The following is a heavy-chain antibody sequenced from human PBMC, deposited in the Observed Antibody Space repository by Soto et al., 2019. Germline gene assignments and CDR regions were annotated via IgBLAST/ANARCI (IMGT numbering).Heavy chain of an antibody. Sequence: QVQLVESGGGVVQPGRSLRLSCAASGITVNSYGIHWVRQAPDKGLEWVAVMSDDGSSAYYADSVKGRFTISRDNSKNTLYLQMNSLSAEDAAVYYCAKDRGGWALHFDYWGHGTLVFVSS. CDR3: AKDRGGWALHFDY. CDR1: GITVNSYG. J-gene: IGHJ4*01. CDR2: MSDDGSSA. V-gene: IGHV3-30*19. D-gene: IGHD3-16*01.